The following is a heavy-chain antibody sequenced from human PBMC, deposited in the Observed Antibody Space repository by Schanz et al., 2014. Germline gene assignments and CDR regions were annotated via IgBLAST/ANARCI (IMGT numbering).Heavy chain of an antibody. J-gene: IGHJ5*02. Sequence: QVQLVQSGADVKKPGASVKVSCKASGYSFTDYHIHWVRQAPGQGLEYMGRINPNSGGTNFAQKFQGRVTMTRDTSISTVYMELSRLRSDDTAVYYCAREGTVIRGLSGWFDPWGQGTLVTVSS. CDR2: INPNSGGT. D-gene: IGHD3-10*01. V-gene: IGHV1-2*06. CDR3: AREGTVIRGLSGWFDP. CDR1: GYSFTDYH.